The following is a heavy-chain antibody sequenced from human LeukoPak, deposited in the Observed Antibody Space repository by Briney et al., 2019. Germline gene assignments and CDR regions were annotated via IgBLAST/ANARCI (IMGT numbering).Heavy chain of an antibody. D-gene: IGHD2-21*02. Sequence: GGSLRLSCAASGFTFSSYSMNWVRQAPGKGLEGVSYISGSTSTIYYADSVKGRFTISRDSAKNSLYLQMNSLRDEDTAVYYCARYCGGDCYSKSAFDYWGQGTLVTVSS. V-gene: IGHV3-48*02. J-gene: IGHJ4*02. CDR2: ISGSTSTI. CDR1: GFTFSSYS. CDR3: ARYCGGDCYSKSAFDY.